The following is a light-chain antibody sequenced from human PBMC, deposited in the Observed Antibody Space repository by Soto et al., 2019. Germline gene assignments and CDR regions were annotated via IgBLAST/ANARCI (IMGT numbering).Light chain of an antibody. V-gene: IGKV3-20*01. CDR1: QSVSSSY. CDR2: GAS. CDR3: QQYGSSPT. Sequence: EIVLTQSPGTLSLSPGEIATLSFSASQSVSSSYLAWYQQEPGQAPRLLIYGASSRATGIPDRFSGSGSGTDFTLTISRLEPEDFAVYYCQQYGSSPTFGQGTKVDIK. J-gene: IGKJ1*01.